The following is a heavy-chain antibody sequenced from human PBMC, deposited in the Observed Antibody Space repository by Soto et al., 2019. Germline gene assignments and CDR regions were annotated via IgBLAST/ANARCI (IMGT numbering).Heavy chain of an antibody. CDR2: IRSKANSYAA. D-gene: IGHD3-3*01. J-gene: IGHJ6*02. Sequence: QPGESLRLACAASGFTFSGSAMHWVRQASGKGLEWVGRIRSKANSYAAAYAASVKGRFTISRDDSKNTAYLQMNSLKTEDTAVYYCTRRNYDFWSGYSPYYYGMDVWGQGTTVTVSS. V-gene: IGHV3-73*01. CDR3: TRRNYDFWSGYSPYYYGMDV. CDR1: GFTFSGSA.